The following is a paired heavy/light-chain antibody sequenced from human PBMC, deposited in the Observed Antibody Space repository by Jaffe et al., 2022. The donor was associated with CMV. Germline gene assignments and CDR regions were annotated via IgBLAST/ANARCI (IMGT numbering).Light chain of an antibody. V-gene: IGKV3-20*01. Sequence: EIVLTQSPGTLSLSPGERATLSCRASQSVSSSYLAWYQQKPGQAPRLLIYGASSRATGIPDRFSGSGSGTDFTLTISRLEPEDFAVYYCQQYGSSPGITFGGGTKVEIK. CDR2: GAS. CDR3: QQYGSSPGIT. CDR1: QSVSSSY. J-gene: IGKJ4*01.
Heavy chain of an antibody. CDR2: IYYSGST. Sequence: QVQLQESGPGLVKPSETLSLTCTVSGGSISSYYWSWIRQPPGKGLEWIGYIYYSGSTNYNPSLKSRVTISVDTSKNQFSLKLSSVTAADTAVYYCAGLLKTHYGGNSGAFDIWGQGTMVTVSS. CDR3: AGLLKTHYGGNSGAFDI. V-gene: IGHV4-59*01. D-gene: IGHD4-17*01. J-gene: IGHJ3*02. CDR1: GGSISSYY.